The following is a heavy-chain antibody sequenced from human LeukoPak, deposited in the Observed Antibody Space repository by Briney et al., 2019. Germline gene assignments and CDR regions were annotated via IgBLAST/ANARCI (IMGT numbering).Heavy chain of an antibody. J-gene: IGHJ4*02. V-gene: IGHV3-7*01. D-gene: IGHD2-21*01. CDR3: VRDDWGPGDN. CDR2: IKEDGSVK. CDR1: GFTFSRHW. Sequence: GGSLRLSCAASGFTFSRHWMSGVRQAAGKGLEWVANIKEDGSVKYYVDSVKGRFTISRDNANNLLYLQMNSLRGEDTAVYYCVRDDWGPGDNWGQGTLVTVSS.